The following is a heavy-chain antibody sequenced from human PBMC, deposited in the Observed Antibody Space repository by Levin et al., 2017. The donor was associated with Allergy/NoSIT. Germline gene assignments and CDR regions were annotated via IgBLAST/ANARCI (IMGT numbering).Heavy chain of an antibody. Sequence: PGGSLRLSCTVSGGSISSYYWSWIRQPPGKGLEWIGYIYYSGSTNYNPSLKSRVTISVDTSKNQFSLKLSSVTAADTAVYYCARDFYYGSGSPYYDYGMDVWGQGTTVTVSS. D-gene: IGHD3-10*01. V-gene: IGHV4-59*01. CDR1: GGSISSYY. CDR3: ARDFYYGSGSPYYDYGMDV. J-gene: IGHJ6*02. CDR2: IYYSGST.